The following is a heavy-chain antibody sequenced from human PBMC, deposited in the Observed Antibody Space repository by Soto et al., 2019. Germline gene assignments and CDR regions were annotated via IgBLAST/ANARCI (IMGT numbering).Heavy chain of an antibody. CDR3: AREGVSSSWYYYYAMDV. CDR2: ISYSGST. D-gene: IGHD6-13*01. V-gene: IGHV4-59*01. CDR1: GGSITSYY. J-gene: IGHJ6*02. Sequence: QVQLQESGPGLVKPSETLSLTCTVSGGSITSYYWSWIRQPPGKGLEWIGYISYSGSTNYNPSLKRRVTISVEPSKNQFSLKLSSVTAADTAVYYCAREGVSSSWYYYYAMDVWGQGTTVTVSS.